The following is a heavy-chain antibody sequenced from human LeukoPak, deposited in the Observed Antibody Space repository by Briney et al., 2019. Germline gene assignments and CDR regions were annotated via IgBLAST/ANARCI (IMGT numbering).Heavy chain of an antibody. J-gene: IGHJ4*02. CDR1: GYSISSGYY. CDR2: IYHTGST. CDR3: ARRERITIFGVVIIGVIDY. V-gene: IGHV4-38-2*01. D-gene: IGHD3-3*01. Sequence: SETLSLTCAVSGYSISSGYYWGWIRQPPGKGVEWIGSIYHTGSTSYNPSLKSRVTISVYTSKNQFSLKLSCVTAADTAVYYCARRERITIFGVVIIGVIDYWGQGTLVTVSS.